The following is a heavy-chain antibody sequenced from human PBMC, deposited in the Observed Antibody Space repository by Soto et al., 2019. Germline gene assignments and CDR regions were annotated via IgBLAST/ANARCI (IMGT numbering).Heavy chain of an antibody. CDR1: GYSFTTYW. CDR2: IYPGDSDS. V-gene: IGHV5-51*01. J-gene: IGHJ3*02. CDR3: AIQRGVAGTQDGFDI. D-gene: IGHD6-19*01. Sequence: EVQLVQAGAEVKKPGESLKISCQGSGYSFTTYWLGWVRQLPGKGLEWMGIIYPGDSDSRYNPSFQGQVASSADKSITAAYLHLSSMKASDTALYDCAIQRGVAGTQDGFDIWGQGTMVTVSS.